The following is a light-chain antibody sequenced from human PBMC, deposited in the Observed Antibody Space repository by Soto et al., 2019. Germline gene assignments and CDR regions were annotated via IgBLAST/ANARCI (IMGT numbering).Light chain of an antibody. Sequence: DIQLTQSPSFLSASVGDRXTITXXASQGISNHFAWYQQKPGKAPSLLIYHASSLQSGVPSRFSGSQSGTEFTLTISSLQPXXXAXXXXQXXXSYPFTFGPGTKVDVK. CDR2: HAS. V-gene: IGKV1-9*01. J-gene: IGKJ3*01. CDR3: QXXXSYPFT. CDR1: QGISNH.